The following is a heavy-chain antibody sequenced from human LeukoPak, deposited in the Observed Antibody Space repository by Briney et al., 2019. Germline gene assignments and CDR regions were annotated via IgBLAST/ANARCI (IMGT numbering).Heavy chain of an antibody. CDR3: AREPPYYDILTGPDY. J-gene: IGHJ4*02. V-gene: IGHV4-59*01. CDR1: GGSIDSYY. CDR2: IYYTGST. D-gene: IGHD3-9*01. Sequence: PSETLSLTCTVSGGSIDSYYWSWIRQPPGKGLEWIGYIYYTGSTEYHPSLKSRVTISLDTSKNQFSLKLTSVTAADTAVYYCAREPPYYDILTGPDYWGQGTLVTVSS.